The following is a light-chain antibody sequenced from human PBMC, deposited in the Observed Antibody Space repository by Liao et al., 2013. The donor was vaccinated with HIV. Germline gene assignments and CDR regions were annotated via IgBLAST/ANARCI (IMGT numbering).Light chain of an antibody. CDR1: NIGSKS. CDR3: QAWDSTIAYV. V-gene: IGLV3-21*01. Sequence: SYVLTQAPSVSVAPGKTARITCGGNNIGSKSVHWYQQRPGQTPVLIIYQDDQRPSGIPERFSGSNSGNTATLTISGTQAMDEADYYCQAWDSTIAYVFGTGTKVTVL. CDR2: QDD. J-gene: IGLJ1*01.